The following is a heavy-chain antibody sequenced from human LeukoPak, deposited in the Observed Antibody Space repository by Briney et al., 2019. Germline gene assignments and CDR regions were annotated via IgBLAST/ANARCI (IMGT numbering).Heavy chain of an antibody. J-gene: IGHJ6*03. CDR3: ARGELYYYYYMDV. D-gene: IGHD1-26*01. Sequence: SESLSLTCTVSGGSISSSSDYWGWIRQPPGEGLVWIGSIYYSGSTYYNPSLKSRVTISVDTSKNQFSLKLSSVTAADTAVYYCARGELYYYYYMDVWGKGTTVTVSS. V-gene: IGHV4-39*07. CDR1: GGSISSSSDY. CDR2: IYYSGST.